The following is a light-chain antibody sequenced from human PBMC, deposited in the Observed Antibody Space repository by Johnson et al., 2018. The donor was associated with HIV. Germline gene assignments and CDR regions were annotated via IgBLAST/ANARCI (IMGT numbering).Light chain of an antibody. CDR3: GIWHSSLSAGGV. Sequence: QSVLTQPPSASGTPGQRVTISCSGSSSNIGRNTVNWYQQLPGMAPKLLIYSSDQWPSGVPDRFSGSKSGTSASLAISGLQSEDEADYYCGIWHSSLSAGGVFGTGTKVTVL. CDR1: SSNIGRNT. J-gene: IGLJ1*01. V-gene: IGLV1-44*01. CDR2: SSD.